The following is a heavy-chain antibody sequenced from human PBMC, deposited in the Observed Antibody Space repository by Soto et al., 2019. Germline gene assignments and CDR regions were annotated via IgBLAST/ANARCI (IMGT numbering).Heavy chain of an antibody. J-gene: IGHJ6*02. V-gene: IGHV3-23*01. D-gene: IGHD3-22*01. CDR2: ISGSGGST. CDR3: AKVLSSGYYLYYYYGMDV. CDR1: GFTFSSYA. Sequence: GGSLRLSCAASGFTFSSYAMSWVRQAPGKGLEWVSAISGSGGSTYYADSVKGRFTISRDNSKNTLYLQMNSLRAEDTAVYYCAKVLSSGYYLYYYYGMDVWGQGTTVTVSS.